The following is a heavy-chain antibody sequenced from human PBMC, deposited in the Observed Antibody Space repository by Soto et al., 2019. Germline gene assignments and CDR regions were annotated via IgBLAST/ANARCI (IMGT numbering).Heavy chain of an antibody. Sequence: EVQLVESGGGLVQPGRSLRLSCAASGFTFDDYAMHWVRQAPGKGLEWVSGISWNSGSIGYADSVKGRFTISRDNAKNSLYLQMNGLRAEDTALYYCAKTYCSGGSCYAAFDIWGQGTMVTVSS. CDR3: AKTYCSGGSCYAAFDI. CDR2: ISWNSGSI. CDR1: GFTFDDYA. J-gene: IGHJ3*02. D-gene: IGHD2-15*01. V-gene: IGHV3-9*01.